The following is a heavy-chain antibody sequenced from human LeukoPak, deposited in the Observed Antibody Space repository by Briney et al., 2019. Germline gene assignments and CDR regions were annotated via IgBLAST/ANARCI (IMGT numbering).Heavy chain of an antibody. CDR2: ISSSSSYI. D-gene: IGHD3-16*01. V-gene: IGHV3-21*01. J-gene: IGHJ6*02. CDR1: GFTFSSYS. Sequence: GGSLRLSCAASGFTFSSYSMNWVRQAPGKGLEWVSSISSSSSYIYYADSVKGRFTISRDNAKNSLYLQMNSLRAEDTAVYYCASGGKHVGYYGIDVWGQGTTVTVSS. CDR3: ASGGKHVGYYGIDV.